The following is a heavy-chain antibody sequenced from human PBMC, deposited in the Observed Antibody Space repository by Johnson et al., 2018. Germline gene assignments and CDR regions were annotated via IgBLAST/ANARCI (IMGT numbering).Heavy chain of an antibody. D-gene: IGHD4/OR15-4a*01. V-gene: IGHV3-30-3*01. CDR1: GFTFSSYA. Sequence: QVQLQESGGGVVQPGRSLRLSCAASGFTFSSYALHWVRQAPGKGLEWVAFISYDGNNKHYAEPGKGRLTISRDNSKNKLYLQMNSRGAEDTAVYNCARDPNDYLAIYYYYMDVWGKGTTVTVSS. J-gene: IGHJ6*03. CDR2: ISYDGNNK. CDR3: ARDPNDYLAIYYYYMDV.